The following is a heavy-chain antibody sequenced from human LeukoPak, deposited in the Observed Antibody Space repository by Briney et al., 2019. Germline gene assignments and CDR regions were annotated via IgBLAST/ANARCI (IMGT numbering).Heavy chain of an antibody. CDR3: AKGNGYYRSSREDY. CDR1: GFTFSNYA. Sequence: PGGSLRLSCAASGFTFSNYAMSWVRQAPGKGLEWVSAISGSGGSTYYADSVKGRFTISRDNSKNTLYLQMNSLRAEDTAVYYCAKGNGYYRSSREDYWGQGTLVTVSS. CDR2: ISGSGGST. V-gene: IGHV3-23*01. D-gene: IGHD3-3*01. J-gene: IGHJ4*02.